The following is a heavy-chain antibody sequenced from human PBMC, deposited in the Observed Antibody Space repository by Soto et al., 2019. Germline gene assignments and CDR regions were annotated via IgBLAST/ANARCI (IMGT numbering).Heavy chain of an antibody. D-gene: IGHD3-22*01. V-gene: IGHV1-69*13. Sequence: GASVKVSCKASGGTFSSYAISWVRQAPGQGLEWMGGIIPIFGTANYAQKFQGRVTITADESTSTAYMELSSLRSEDTAVYYCASRYYYDSSGYYKPDFQHWGQGTLVTVSS. CDR2: IIPIFGTA. J-gene: IGHJ1*01. CDR3: ASRYYYDSSGYYKPDFQH. CDR1: GGTFSSYA.